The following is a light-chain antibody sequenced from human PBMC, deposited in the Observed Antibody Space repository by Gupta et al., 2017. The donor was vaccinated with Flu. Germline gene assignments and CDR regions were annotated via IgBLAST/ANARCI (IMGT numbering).Light chain of an antibody. V-gene: IGLV1-40*01. CDR3: QSYDSSLSGDVV. CDR1: NSNIGAAYN. CDR2: DNN. J-gene: IGLJ2*01. Sequence: QSVLTQPPSVSGPPGQRVTISCTGSNSNIGAAYNVHWYQQLPGTAPKLLMFDNNKRPSGVPDRFSGSKSGTSASLAITGLQAEDEADYYCQSYDSSLSGDVVFGGGTKLTVL.